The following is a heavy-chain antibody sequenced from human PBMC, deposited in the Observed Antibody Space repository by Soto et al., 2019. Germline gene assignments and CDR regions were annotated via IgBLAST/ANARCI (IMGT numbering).Heavy chain of an antibody. CDR1: GFTFGDYA. CDR2: IRSKAYGGTT. CDR3: TRPRIMITFGGVMGFDAFDI. V-gene: IGHV3-49*03. D-gene: IGHD3-16*01. J-gene: IGHJ3*02. Sequence: GGSLRLSCTASGFTFGDYAMSWFRQAPGKGLEWVGFIRSKAYGGTTEYAASVKGRFTISRDDSKSIAYLQMNSLKTEDTAVYYCTRPRIMITFGGVMGFDAFDIWGQGTMVTVSS.